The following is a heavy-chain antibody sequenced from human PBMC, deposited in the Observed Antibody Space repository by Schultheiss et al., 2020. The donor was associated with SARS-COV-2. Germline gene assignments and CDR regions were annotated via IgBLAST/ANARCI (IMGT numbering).Heavy chain of an antibody. Sequence: SETLSLTCAVYGGSFSGYYWSWIRQPAGKGLEWIGRIYTSGSTNYNPSLKSRVTMSVDTSKNQFSLKLSSVTAADTAVYYCARGVYGDYDHWFDPWGQGTLVTVSS. CDR2: IYTSGST. CDR3: ARGVYGDYDHWFDP. D-gene: IGHD4-17*01. V-gene: IGHV4-59*10. CDR1: GGSFSGYY. J-gene: IGHJ5*02.